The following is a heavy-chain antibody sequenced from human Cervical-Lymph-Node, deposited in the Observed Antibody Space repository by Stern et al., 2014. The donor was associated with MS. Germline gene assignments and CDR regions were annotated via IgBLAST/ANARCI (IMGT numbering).Heavy chain of an antibody. V-gene: IGHV2-26*01. CDR3: ARISSSSGWFFDY. CDR1: GFSLSNARMG. J-gene: IGHJ4*02. Sequence: QVTLKESGPVLVKPTENLTLTCTVSGFSLSNARMGVSWIRQPPGKALKWHAHMFSDDDKSYSSSLKSRLTISKDTSKSQVVLTMTRMDPVDTATYYCARISSSSGWFFDYWGQGTLVTVSS. CDR2: MFSDDDK. D-gene: IGHD6-19*01.